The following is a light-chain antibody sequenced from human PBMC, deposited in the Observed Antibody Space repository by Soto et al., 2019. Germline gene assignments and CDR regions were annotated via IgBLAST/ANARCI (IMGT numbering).Light chain of an antibody. CDR2: DVS. V-gene: IGLV2-14*01. CDR3: SSYTISSTLVV. Sequence: QSALTQPASVSGSPGQSITISCTGTSSDVGGYNYVSWYQQHPGKAPKLMIYDVSNRPSGVSNRFSGSKSGNTASLTISGLQAEDDADYYCSSYTISSTLVVFGGGTQLTVL. J-gene: IGLJ2*01. CDR1: SSDVGGYNY.